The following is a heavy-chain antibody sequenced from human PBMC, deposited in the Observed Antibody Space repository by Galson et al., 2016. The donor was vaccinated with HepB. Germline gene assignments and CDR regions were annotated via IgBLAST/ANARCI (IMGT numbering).Heavy chain of an antibody. D-gene: IGHD3-3*01. V-gene: IGHV4-4*02. J-gene: IGHJ6*02. CDR3: ARVRDYDFWSGFGMDV. CDR1: GGSLSTRNW. CDR2: IYHTGTT. Sequence: SETLSLTCAVSGGSLSTRNWWSWVRQTPGKGLEWIGEIYHTGTTNYNPSLKSRITISVDTSKNQFSLKLSSVTAADTAVYYCARVRDYDFWSGFGMDVWGQGTTVTVAS.